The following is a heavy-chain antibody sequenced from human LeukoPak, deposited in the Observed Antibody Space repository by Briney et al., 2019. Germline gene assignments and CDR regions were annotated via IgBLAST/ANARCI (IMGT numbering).Heavy chain of an antibody. V-gene: IGHV3-15*01. J-gene: IGHJ4*02. D-gene: IGHD3-10*01. CDR1: GFTFSSYS. CDR3: TTALYGSGSSTFDY. Sequence: PGGSLRLSCAASGFTFSSYSMNWVRQAPGKGLEWVGRIKSKTDGGTTDYAAPVKGRFTISRDDSKNTLYLQMNSLKTEDTAVYYCTTALYGSGSSTFDYWGQGTLVTVSS. CDR2: IKSKTDGGTT.